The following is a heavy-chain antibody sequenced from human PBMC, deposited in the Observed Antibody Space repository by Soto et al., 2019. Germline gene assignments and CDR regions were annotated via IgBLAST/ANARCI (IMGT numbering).Heavy chain of an antibody. CDR2: LYYSGTT. V-gene: IGHV4-59*11. J-gene: IGHJ4*02. CDR3: ATGLSWSPYFES. CDR1: GASISTQS. D-gene: IGHD3-3*01. Sequence: SETLSLTCTVSGASISTQSWNWIRQAPGKGLEWIGYLYYSGTTNYNPSLKSRVTISADTSKNQVSLKLTSVTAADTAVYFCATGLSWSPYFESWGQGILVTVSS.